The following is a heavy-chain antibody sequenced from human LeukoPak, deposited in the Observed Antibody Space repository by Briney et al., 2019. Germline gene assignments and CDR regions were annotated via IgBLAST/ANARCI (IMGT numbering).Heavy chain of an antibody. CDR3: ARGGSYYRY. CDR1: GFTFSSYS. Sequence: GGSLRLSCAAYGFTFSSYSMNWVRQAPGKGLEWVSYISSSSSTIYYADSVKGRFTISRDNAKNSLYLQMNSLRAEDTAVYYCARGGSYYRYWGQGTLVTVSS. J-gene: IGHJ4*02. D-gene: IGHD1-26*01. V-gene: IGHV3-48*01. CDR2: ISSSSSTI.